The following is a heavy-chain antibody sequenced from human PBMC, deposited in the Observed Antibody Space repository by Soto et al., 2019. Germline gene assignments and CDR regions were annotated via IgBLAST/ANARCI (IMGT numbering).Heavy chain of an antibody. CDR3: ARRDSVAAAGTDY. CDR2: MNPNSGNT. V-gene: IGHV1-8*02. D-gene: IGHD6-13*01. J-gene: IGHJ4*02. Sequence: QVQLVQSGAEVKKPGASVKVSCKASGYTFTSYDIDWLRQATGQGLEWMGWMNPNSGNTGYEQKFQGRVTMTRNTSISTAYMELSSLRSEDTAVYYCARRDSVAAAGTDYWGQGTLVTVSS. CDR1: GYTFTSYD.